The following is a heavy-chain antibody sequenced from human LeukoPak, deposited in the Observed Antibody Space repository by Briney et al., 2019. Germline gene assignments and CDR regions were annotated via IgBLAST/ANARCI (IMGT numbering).Heavy chain of an antibody. CDR2: MYYSGNS. D-gene: IGHD3-9*01. V-gene: IGHV4-59*08. J-gene: IGHJ5*02. CDR3: ARAYYDILTGYPNWFDP. Sequence: SETLSLTCTVSGASIRSHYWSWIRQPPGKELEWIGYMYYSGNSNYNPALKSRVTISLDTSKNQFSLKLSSVTAADMAVYYCARAYYDILTGYPNWFDPWGQGTLVTVSS. CDR1: GASIRSHY.